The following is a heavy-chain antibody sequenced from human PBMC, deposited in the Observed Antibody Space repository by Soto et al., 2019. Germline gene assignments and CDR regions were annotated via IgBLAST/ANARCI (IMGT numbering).Heavy chain of an antibody. CDR3: ARVMITFGGVIVKSPGAFDI. D-gene: IGHD3-16*02. CDR1: GGSISSYY. CDR2: IYTSGST. V-gene: IGHV4-4*07. J-gene: IGHJ3*02. Sequence: SETLSLTCTVSGGSISSYYWSWIRQPAGKGLEWIGRIYTSGSTNYNPSLKSRVTMSVDTSKNQFSLKLSSVTAADTAVYYCARVMITFGGVIVKSPGAFDIWGQGTMVT.